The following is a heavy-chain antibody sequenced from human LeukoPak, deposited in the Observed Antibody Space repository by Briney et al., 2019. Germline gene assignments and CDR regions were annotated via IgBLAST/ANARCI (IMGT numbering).Heavy chain of an antibody. CDR2: VYSNGGA. J-gene: IGHJ4*02. Sequence: SETLSLTCTVSGDSISSGRYYWTWIRQPAGKGLEWIGRVYSNGGATTNPSLKSPATISVDTSKNQFSLKLSSVTAADTAVYYCARTGVLDYLYYFDYWGQGTLVTVSS. CDR1: GDSISSGRYY. V-gene: IGHV4-61*02. CDR3: ARTGVLDYLYYFDY. D-gene: IGHD2-2*03.